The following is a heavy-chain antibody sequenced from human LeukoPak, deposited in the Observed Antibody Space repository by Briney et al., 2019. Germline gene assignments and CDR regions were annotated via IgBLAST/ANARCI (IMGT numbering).Heavy chain of an antibody. J-gene: IGHJ4*02. CDR2: IKQDGSEK. CDR3: ARDTFLGALGHDY. V-gene: IGHV3-7*01. D-gene: IGHD3-16*01. CDR1: GFTFSSYW. Sequence: GGSLRLSCAASGFTFSSYWMSWVRQTPGKGLEWVANIKQDGSEKYYVDSVKGRFTISRDNAKNSLYLQMNSLRAEDTAVYYCARDTFLGALGHDYWGQGTLVTVSS.